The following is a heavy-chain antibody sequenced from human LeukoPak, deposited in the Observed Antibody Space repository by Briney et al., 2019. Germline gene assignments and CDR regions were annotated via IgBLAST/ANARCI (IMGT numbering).Heavy chain of an antibody. D-gene: IGHD3-16*01. V-gene: IGHV3-11*01. Sequence: GGSLRLSCAASGFTFSDYYMSWIRQAPGKGLEWVSYISSSGSTIYYADSVKGRFTISRDNAKNSLYLQMNSLRAEDTAVYYLGRGPPLPPLRVGGGGGGFDYWGQGTLVTVSS. CDR1: GFTFSDYY. CDR2: ISSSGSTI. J-gene: IGHJ4*02. CDR3: GRGPPLPPLRVGGGGGGFDY.